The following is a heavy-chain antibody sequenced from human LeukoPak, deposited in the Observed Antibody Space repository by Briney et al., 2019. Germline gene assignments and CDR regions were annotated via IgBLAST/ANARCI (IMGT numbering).Heavy chain of an antibody. D-gene: IGHD1-26*01. CDR1: GGSISSGSYY. V-gene: IGHV4-61*02. Sequence: SETLSLTCTVSGGSISSGSYYWSWIRQPAGKGLEWIGRIYTSGSTNYNPSLKSRVTISVDTSKNQFSLKLSSVTAADTAVYYCARETAWGPGSPFDYWGQGTLVTVSS. J-gene: IGHJ4*02. CDR2: IYTSGST. CDR3: ARETAWGPGSPFDY.